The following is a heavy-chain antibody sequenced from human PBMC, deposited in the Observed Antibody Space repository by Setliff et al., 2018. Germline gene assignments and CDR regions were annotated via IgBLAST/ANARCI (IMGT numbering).Heavy chain of an antibody. J-gene: IGHJ6*02. D-gene: IGHD3-10*01. Sequence: GGSLRLSCAASGFRLSDLYMSWVRQVPGKGLEWLSKISGDGNTVYYADSVRGRFTISRDNAKNSLYLQMNSLRAEDSAVYYCARDGVFYAMDFWGQGTTVTVSS. V-gene: IGHV3-11*04. CDR2: ISGDGNTV. CDR3: ARDGVFYAMDF. CDR1: GFRLSDLY.